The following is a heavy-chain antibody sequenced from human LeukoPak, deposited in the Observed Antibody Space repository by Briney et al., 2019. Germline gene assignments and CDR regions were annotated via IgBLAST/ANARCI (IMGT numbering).Heavy chain of an antibody. CDR3: ARGATIFGVAIAQHFDY. D-gene: IGHD3-3*01. J-gene: IGHJ4*02. CDR2: IYYSGST. CDR1: GGSISSGGYY. Sequence: PSQTLSLTCTVSGGSISSGGYYWSWIRQHPGKGLEWIGYIYYSGSTYYNPSLKSRVTISVDTSKNQFSLKLSSVTAADTAVYYCARGATIFGVAIAQHFDYWGQGTLVTVSS. V-gene: IGHV4-31*03.